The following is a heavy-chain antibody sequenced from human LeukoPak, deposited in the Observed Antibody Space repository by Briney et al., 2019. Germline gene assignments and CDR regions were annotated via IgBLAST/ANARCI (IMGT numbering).Heavy chain of an antibody. CDR1: GFTYSNYW. CDR2: IKQDGSEQ. J-gene: IGHJ5*02. V-gene: IGHV3-7*01. D-gene: IGHD4-17*01. Sequence: GGSLRLSCAASGFTYSNYWMTWVRQAPGKGLEWVANIKQDGSEQYYVDSVKGRFTISRDNAKNSLYLQMNSLRAEDTAVYYCARDQHYGDYGWFDPWGQGTLVTVSS. CDR3: ARDQHYGDYGWFDP.